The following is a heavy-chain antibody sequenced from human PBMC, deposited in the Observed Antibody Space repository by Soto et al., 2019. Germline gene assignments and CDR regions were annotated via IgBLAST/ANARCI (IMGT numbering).Heavy chain of an antibody. Sequence: EVQVVESGGGLVQPGGSLRLSCAASGFPFSDLYIDWVRQAPGKGREWVARIRNKANYYTTDYAASVKGRFTISRDDSKNSVYLQMNSRKTEDPAVYYCLIVGGTRTWGQGTLVSVSS. CDR2: IRNKANYYTT. D-gene: IGHD1-26*01. CDR3: LIVGGTRT. J-gene: IGHJ5*02. V-gene: IGHV3-72*01. CDR1: GFPFSDLY.